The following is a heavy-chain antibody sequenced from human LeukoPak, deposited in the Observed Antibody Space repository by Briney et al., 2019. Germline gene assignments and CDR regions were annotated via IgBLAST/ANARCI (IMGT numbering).Heavy chain of an antibody. CDR1: GFTVSTNY. Sequence: GGSLRLSCEGSGFTVSTNYMSWVRQAPGGGLDWVSAISGSGGSTYDADSGKGRFTISRDNSKNTLYLQMNSLRAEDTAVYYCAKDRTYGSGSSTLFDYWGQGTLVTVSS. CDR3: AKDRTYGSGSSTLFDY. J-gene: IGHJ4*02. D-gene: IGHD3-10*01. V-gene: IGHV3-23*01. CDR2: ISGSGGST.